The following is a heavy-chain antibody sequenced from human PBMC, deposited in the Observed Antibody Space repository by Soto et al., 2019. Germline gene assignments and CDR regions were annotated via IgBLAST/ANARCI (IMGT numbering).Heavy chain of an antibody. CDR2: MNPDTDFGNT. CDR1: GYTFTSYD. Sequence: QVQLVQSGAEVKKPGASVKVSCKASGYTFTSYDINWVRQAPGQGLEWMGWMNPDTDFGNTGYAPKFRGRVTMTRDTSTNTAYMVPSNLRSEDTAIYFCARTSSWYNSYYGMDAWGKGTTVIVSA. J-gene: IGHJ6*04. D-gene: IGHD6-19*01. V-gene: IGHV1-8*01. CDR3: ARTSSWYNSYYGMDA.